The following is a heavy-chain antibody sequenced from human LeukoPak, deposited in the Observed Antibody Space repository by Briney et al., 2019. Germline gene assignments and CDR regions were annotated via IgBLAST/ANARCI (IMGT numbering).Heavy chain of an antibody. CDR1: GFTFSSYW. J-gene: IGHJ4*02. CDR2: IKQDGSEK. V-gene: IGHV3-7*01. Sequence: AGGSLRLSCAASGFTFSSYWMGWVRQAPGKGLEWVANIKQDGSEKYYVDSVKGRFTISRDNAKNSLYLQMNSLRAEDTAVYYCARGPFIGGATGGAFVDYWGQGTLVTVSS. D-gene: IGHD1-26*01. CDR3: ARGPFIGGATGGAFVDY.